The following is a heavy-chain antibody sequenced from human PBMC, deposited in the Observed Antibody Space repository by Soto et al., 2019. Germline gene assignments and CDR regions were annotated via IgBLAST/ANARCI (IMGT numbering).Heavy chain of an antibody. CDR2: INHSGST. CDR1: GGSFSGYY. D-gene: IGHD4-17*01. V-gene: IGHV4-34*01. CDR3: ARGGDYGDYGYYYYGMDV. J-gene: IGHJ6*02. Sequence: PSETLSLTCAVYGGSFSGYYWSWIRQPPGKGLEWIGEINHSGSTNYNPSLKSRVTISVDTSKNQFSLKLSSVTAADTAVYYRARGGDYGDYGYYYYGMDVWGQGTTVTVSS.